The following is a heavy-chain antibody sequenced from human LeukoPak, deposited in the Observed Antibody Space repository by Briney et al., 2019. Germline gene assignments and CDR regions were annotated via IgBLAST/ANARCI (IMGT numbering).Heavy chain of an antibody. J-gene: IGHJ4*02. V-gene: IGHV3-9*01. Sequence: GRSLRLSCAASGFTFDDYAMHWVRQAPGKGLEWVSGISWNSGSIGYADSVKGRFTISRDNAKNSLYLQMNSLRAEDTALYYCAKAPYYYGSGSYYYYFDYWGQGTLVTVSS. CDR2: ISWNSGSI. CDR3: AKAPYYYGSGSYYYYFDY. D-gene: IGHD3-10*01. CDR1: GFTFDDYA.